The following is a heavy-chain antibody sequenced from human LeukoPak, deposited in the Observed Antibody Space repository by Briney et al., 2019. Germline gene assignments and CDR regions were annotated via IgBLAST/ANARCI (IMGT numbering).Heavy chain of an antibody. D-gene: IGHD3-10*01. CDR1: GFTFSDYY. CDR2: ISSSSSYT. CDR3: AGFGEASYCYYGMDV. J-gene: IGHJ6*04. Sequence: GGSLRLSCAASGFTFSDYYMSWIRQAPGKGLEWVSYISSSSSYTNYADSVKGRFTISRDNAKNSLYLQMNSLRAEDTAVYYCAGFGEASYCYYGMDVWGKGTTVTVSS. V-gene: IGHV3-11*06.